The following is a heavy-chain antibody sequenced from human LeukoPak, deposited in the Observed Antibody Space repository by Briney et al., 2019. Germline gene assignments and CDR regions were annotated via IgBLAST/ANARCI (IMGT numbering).Heavy chain of an antibody. V-gene: IGHV4-30-2*01. Sequence: PSETLSLTCTVSGGSISSGGYSWSWIRQPPGKGLEWIGYIYHSGSTFYNPSLKSRVTISVDTSKNQFSLKLSSVTAADTAVYYCARQKLERLFPRHYYYGMDVWGQGTTVTVSS. CDR2: IYHSGST. CDR1: GGSISSGGYS. D-gene: IGHD1-1*01. J-gene: IGHJ6*02. CDR3: ARQKLERLFPRHYYYGMDV.